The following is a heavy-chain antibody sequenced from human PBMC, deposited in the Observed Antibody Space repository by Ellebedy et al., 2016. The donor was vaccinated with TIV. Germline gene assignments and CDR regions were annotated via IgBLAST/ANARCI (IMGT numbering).Heavy chain of an antibody. CDR3: AREGAGGFDY. V-gene: IGHV3-7*03. Sequence: PGGSLRPSCAASGFTSSTYWMSCVSHAPGKGLEWVANITHDGSEKAYVDSVKGRVSISRDNAKKSLYLQMNSLRAEDTAVYFWAREGAGGFDYWGQGTLVTVSS. CDR1: GFTSSTYW. CDR2: ITHDGSEK. J-gene: IGHJ4*02. D-gene: IGHD3-10*01.